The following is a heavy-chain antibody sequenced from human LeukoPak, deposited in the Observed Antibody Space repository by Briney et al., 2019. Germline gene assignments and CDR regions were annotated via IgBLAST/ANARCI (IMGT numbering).Heavy chain of an antibody. CDR3: AREDCSGGSCYFDY. V-gene: IGHV4-31*03. J-gene: IGHJ4*02. CDR1: GGSISSGGYY. CDR2: IYYSGST. Sequence: SETLSLTCTVSGGSISSGGYYWSWIRQHPGKGLEWIGYIYYSGSTYYSPSLKSRVTISVDTSKNQFSLRLSSVTAADTAVYYCAREDCSGGSCYFDYWGQGTLVTVSS. D-gene: IGHD2-15*01.